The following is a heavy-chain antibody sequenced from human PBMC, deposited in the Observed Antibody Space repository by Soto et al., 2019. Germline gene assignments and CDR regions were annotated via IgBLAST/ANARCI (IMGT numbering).Heavy chain of an antibody. Sequence: QITLKESGPTLVKPTQTLTLTCTFSGFSLSTSGVGVGWIRQPPGKALEWLALIYWDDDKRYSPSLKSRLTITKDTSKNQVVLTKTNMDPVDTATYYCAHSLIAAADIDDAFDIWGQGTMVTVSS. CDR3: AHSLIAAADIDDAFDI. CDR2: IYWDDDK. J-gene: IGHJ3*02. D-gene: IGHD6-13*01. CDR1: GFSLSTSGVG. V-gene: IGHV2-5*02.